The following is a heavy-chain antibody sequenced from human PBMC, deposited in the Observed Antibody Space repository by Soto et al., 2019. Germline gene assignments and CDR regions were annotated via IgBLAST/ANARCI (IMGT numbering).Heavy chain of an antibody. CDR3: ARALESIAARFLGQFDY. Sequence: EAQLVESGGGLVQPGGSLRLSCAASGFTFSSYSMNWVRQAPGKGLEWVSYISSSSSTIYYADSVKGRFTISRDNAKNSLYLQMNSLRAEDTAVYYCARALESIAARFLGQFDYWGQGTLVTVSS. V-gene: IGHV3-48*01. CDR1: GFTFSSYS. D-gene: IGHD6-6*01. CDR2: ISSSSSTI. J-gene: IGHJ4*02.